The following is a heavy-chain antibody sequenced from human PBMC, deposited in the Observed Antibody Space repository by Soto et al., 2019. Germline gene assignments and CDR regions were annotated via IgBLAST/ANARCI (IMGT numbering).Heavy chain of an antibody. CDR2: IYRTGST. J-gene: IGHJ4*02. CDR1: GGSFTSNNC. D-gene: IGHD1-7*01. CDR3: ASRDPGTSVDY. V-gene: IGHV4-4*02. Sequence: SETLSLTCAVSGGSFTSNNCWTFVRQPPGQGLEWIGEIYRTGSTNYNPSLKSRVTISLDKSENQFSLKVTSLTAADTAVYYCASRDPGTSVDYWGQGTLVTVSS.